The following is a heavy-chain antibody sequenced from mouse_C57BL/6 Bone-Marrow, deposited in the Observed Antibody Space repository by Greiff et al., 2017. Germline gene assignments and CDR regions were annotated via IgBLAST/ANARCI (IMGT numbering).Heavy chain of an antibody. CDR1: GFTFSSYG. CDR2: ISSGGSYT. D-gene: IGHD2-1*01. Sequence: EVNVVESGGDLVKPGGSLKLSCASSGFTFSSYGMSWVRQTPDKRLEWVATISSGGSYTYYPDSVKGRFTISRDNAKNTLYLQMSSLKSEDTAMYYCARHGNYVYFGDWGQGTTLTVSS. CDR3: ARHGNYVYFGD. J-gene: IGHJ2*01. V-gene: IGHV5-6*01.